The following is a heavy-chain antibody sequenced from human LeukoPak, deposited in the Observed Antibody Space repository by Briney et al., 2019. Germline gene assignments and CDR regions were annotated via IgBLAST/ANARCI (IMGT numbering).Heavy chain of an antibody. CDR3: AKVTSSGWYLNY. J-gene: IGHJ4*02. Sequence: PGGSLRLSCAASGFTFSSYAMSWVRQAPGKGLEWVSTITASGGNTYYADSVKGRFTISRDDSKNTLYLQMNGLRAEDTAVYYCAKVTSSGWYLNYWGQGTLVTVSS. CDR1: GFTFSSYA. V-gene: IGHV3-23*01. D-gene: IGHD6-19*01. CDR2: ITASGGNT.